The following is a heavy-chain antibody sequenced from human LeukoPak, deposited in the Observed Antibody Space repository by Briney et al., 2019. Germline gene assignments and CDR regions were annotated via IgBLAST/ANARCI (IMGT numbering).Heavy chain of an antibody. CDR1: GDFINSGNYY. D-gene: IGHD3-16*01. CDR2: IHYSEST. Sequence: PSETLSLICTVSGDFINSGNYYWGWIRQPPGKALEWIGNIHYSESTNYNPSLKSRVTISVDMSKNQFSLKLSSVTAADTDVYYCPSAPKLYYYDWWGQGNRATVFS. J-gene: IGHJ4*02. CDR3: PSAPKLYYYDW. V-gene: IGHV4-61*05.